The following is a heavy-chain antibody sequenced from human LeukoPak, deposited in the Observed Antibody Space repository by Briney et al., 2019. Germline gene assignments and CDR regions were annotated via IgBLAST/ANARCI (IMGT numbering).Heavy chain of an antibody. D-gene: IGHD2-15*01. V-gene: IGHV3-30*18. CDR2: ISYDGSNK. CDR1: GFTFSSYG. J-gene: IGHJ6*02. Sequence: GGSLRLSCAASGFTFSSYGMHWVRQAPGKGLEWVAVISYDGSNKYYADSVKGRFTISRDNSKNTLYLQMNSLRAEDTAVYYCAKDCSGGSCQYGMDVWGRGTTVTVSS. CDR3: AKDCSGGSCQYGMDV.